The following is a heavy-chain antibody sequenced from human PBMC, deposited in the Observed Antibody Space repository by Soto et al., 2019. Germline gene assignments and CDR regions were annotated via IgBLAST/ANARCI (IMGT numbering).Heavy chain of an antibody. CDR2: IYYSGST. D-gene: IGHD4-4*01. V-gene: IGHV4-59*02. CDR3: ARDANRNYGLYYFDY. Sequence: SETLSLTCTVSGGSASSYYWSWIRQSPGKGLEWIGFIYYSGSTKYKPSLKSRVTISVDTSKNQFSLKVSSATDAHTAVYHCARDANRNYGLYYFDYWGLGGLVTVSS. CDR1: GGSASSYY. J-gene: IGHJ4*02.